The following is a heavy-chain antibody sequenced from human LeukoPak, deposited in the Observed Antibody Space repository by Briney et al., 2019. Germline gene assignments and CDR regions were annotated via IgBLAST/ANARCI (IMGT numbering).Heavy chain of an antibody. CDR1: GFTFDDYA. CDR3: AKGINYYDSSGYDY. V-gene: IGHV3-9*01. CDR2: ISWNSGSI. Sequence: GRSLRLSCAASGFTFDDYAMHWVRQAPGKGLEWVSGISWNSGSIGYADSVKGRFTISRDNAKNSLYLQMNSLRAEYTALYYCAKGINYYDSSGYDYWGQGTLVTVSS. J-gene: IGHJ4*02. D-gene: IGHD3-22*01.